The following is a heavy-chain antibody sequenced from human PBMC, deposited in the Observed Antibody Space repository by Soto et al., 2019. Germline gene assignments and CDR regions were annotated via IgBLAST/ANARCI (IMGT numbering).Heavy chain of an antibody. J-gene: IGHJ6*02. Sequence: AGSLRLSCAASGFIFSSYWMHWVRQAPGKGLVWVSRINSDGSSTSYADSVKGRFTISRDNAKNTLYLQMNSLRAEDTAVYYCARELPTAIRGGYYYSYGMDVWGQGTTVTVSS. CDR2: INSDGSST. CDR1: GFIFSSYW. D-gene: IGHD2-2*02. CDR3: ARELPTAIRGGYYYSYGMDV. V-gene: IGHV3-74*01.